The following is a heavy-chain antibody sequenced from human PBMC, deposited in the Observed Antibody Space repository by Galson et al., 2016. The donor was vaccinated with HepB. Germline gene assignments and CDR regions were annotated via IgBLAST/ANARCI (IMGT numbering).Heavy chain of an antibody. CDR2: IDSSRTIT. CDR1: GFTFSDYY. V-gene: IGHV3-11*01. Sequence: SLRLSCAASGFTFSDYYMSWVRQPPGKGLEYIACIDSSRTITYYADSVKGRFTISRDNAKSSLYLQMSGLRSNDTAFYYCATTRLLDNWGQGILVTVSS. J-gene: IGHJ4*02. CDR3: ATTRLLDN.